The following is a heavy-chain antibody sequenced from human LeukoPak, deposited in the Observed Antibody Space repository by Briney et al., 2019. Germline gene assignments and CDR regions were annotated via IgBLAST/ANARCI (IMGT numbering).Heavy chain of an antibody. J-gene: IGHJ3*02. CDR3: AKVGVVVVTADDAFDI. D-gene: IGHD2-21*02. CDR1: GFTFSSYG. V-gene: IGHV3-30*18. Sequence: GGSLRLSCAASGFTFSSYGMHWVRQAPGKGLEWVAVISYDGSNKYYADSVKGRFTISRDNSKNTLYLQMNSLRAEDTAVYYCAKVGVVVVTADDAFDIWGQGTMVTVSS. CDR2: ISYDGSNK.